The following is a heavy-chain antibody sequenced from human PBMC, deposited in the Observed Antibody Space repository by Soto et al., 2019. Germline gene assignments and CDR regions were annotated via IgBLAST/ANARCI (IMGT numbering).Heavy chain of an antibody. J-gene: IGHJ4*02. D-gene: IGHD5-12*01. CDR1: GGTFISYA. CDR3: SSKVETLRDGYSGGGVDY. CDR2: IIPIFGTA. Sequence: SVKVSCKASGGTFISYAISWVRQAPGQGLEWMGGIIPIFGTANYAQKFQGRVTITADEYTSTAYMELSSLRSEDTAVYYCSSKVETLRDGYSGGGVDYWGQGTLVTVSS. V-gene: IGHV1-69*13.